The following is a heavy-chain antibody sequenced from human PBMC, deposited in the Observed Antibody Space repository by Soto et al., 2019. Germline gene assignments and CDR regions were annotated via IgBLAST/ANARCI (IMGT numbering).Heavy chain of an antibody. CDR1: GYTFTSYG. CDR2: ISAYNGNT. CDR3: ARDGVGSGYDSYYYYGMDV. Sequence: SGYTFTSYGISWVRQAPGQGLEWMGWISAYNGNTNYAQKLQGRVTMTTDTSTSTAYMELRSLRSDDTAVYYCARDGVGSGYDSYYYYGMDVWGQGTTVTVSS. D-gene: IGHD3-22*01. J-gene: IGHJ6*02. V-gene: IGHV1-18*04.